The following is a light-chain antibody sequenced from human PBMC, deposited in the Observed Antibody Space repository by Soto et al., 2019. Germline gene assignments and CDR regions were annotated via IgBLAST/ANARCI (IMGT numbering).Light chain of an antibody. CDR2: AAT. V-gene: IGKV1-16*01. CDR3: QQYDSYPVT. J-gene: IGKJ4*01. Sequence: DIQMTQSPSSVSASVGDRVTMTCRASRAISNYVAWFQQKPGQAPKSLIHAATNLQSGTPSRFSGSGSGTDFSLTISSLQPEDFATYYCQQYDSYPVTVGGGTNVEIK. CDR1: RAISNY.